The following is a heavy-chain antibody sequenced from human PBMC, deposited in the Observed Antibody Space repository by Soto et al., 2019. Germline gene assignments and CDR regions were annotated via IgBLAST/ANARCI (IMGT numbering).Heavy chain of an antibody. V-gene: IGHV3-74*01. CDR1: GFTFSSYW. CDR2: INTDGTIT. D-gene: IGHD3-16*01. J-gene: IGHJ4*02. Sequence: PGGSLRLSCAASGFTFSSYWMHWVRQAPGKGLVWVSRINTDGTITNYADSVKGRFTISRANTKNTLYLQMNSLRAEDTAVYYCTMDLGERDDSWSQGALVTVSS. CDR3: TMDLGERDDS.